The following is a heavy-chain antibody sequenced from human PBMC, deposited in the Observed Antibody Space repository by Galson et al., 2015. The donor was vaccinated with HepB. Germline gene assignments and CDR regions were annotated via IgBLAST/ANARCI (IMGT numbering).Heavy chain of an antibody. V-gene: IGHV3-23*01. Sequence: SLRLSCAASGFTFSTYTMSWVRQAPGKGLEWVSDISGSGGSTYYADSVKGRFTISRDNSKNTLYLQMNSLRAEDTAVYYCEKAIYSSAYLWFVDFWGQGTLVTVSS. D-gene: IGHD3-22*01. CDR1: GFTFSTYT. CDR3: EKAIYSSAYLWFVDF. J-gene: IGHJ4*02. CDR2: ISGSGGST.